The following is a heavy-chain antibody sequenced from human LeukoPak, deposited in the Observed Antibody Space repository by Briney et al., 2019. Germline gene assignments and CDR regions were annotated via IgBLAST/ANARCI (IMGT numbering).Heavy chain of an antibody. CDR1: GYTFTGYY. D-gene: IGHD6-13*01. V-gene: IGHV7-4-1*02. CDR3: ARDRGGYSSSRDFQH. Sequence: ASVKVSCKASGYTFTGYYMHWVRQAPGQGLEWMGWINTNTGNPTYAQGFTGRFVFSLDTSASTAYLQISSLKAEDTAVYYCARDRGGYSSSRDFQHWGQGTLVTVSS. CDR2: INTNTGNP. J-gene: IGHJ1*01.